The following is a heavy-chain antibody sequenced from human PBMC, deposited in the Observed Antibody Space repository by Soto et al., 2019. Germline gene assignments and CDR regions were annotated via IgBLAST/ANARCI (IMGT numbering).Heavy chain of an antibody. D-gene: IGHD3-10*01. CDR1: GFRFSDHY. V-gene: IGHV3-11*01. CDR3: AGDPYYYGSAF. Sequence: QVQLVESGGGLVEPGGSLRLSCAASGFRFSDHYMTWIRQAPGKGLEWVSKISGGGTTTHYADSVKGRFTVSRDNAENSLYLQMNSLRAEHTAVYYCAGDPYYYGSAFWGQGTLVTVSS. J-gene: IGHJ4*02. CDR2: ISGGGTTT.